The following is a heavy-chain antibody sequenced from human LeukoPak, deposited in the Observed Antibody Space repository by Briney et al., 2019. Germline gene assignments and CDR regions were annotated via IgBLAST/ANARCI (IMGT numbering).Heavy chain of an antibody. CDR2: ISGSGGST. CDR3: AKDHDGSESYYGR. V-gene: IGHV3-23*01. Sequence: PGGSLRLSCAASGFTFSSYAMSWVRQAPGKGLEWVSAISGSGGSTYYADSVKGRFTISRDNSKNTLFLQMNSLRAEDTAVYYCAKDHDGSESYYGRWGQGTLVTVSS. J-gene: IGHJ4*02. D-gene: IGHD3-10*01. CDR1: GFTFSSYA.